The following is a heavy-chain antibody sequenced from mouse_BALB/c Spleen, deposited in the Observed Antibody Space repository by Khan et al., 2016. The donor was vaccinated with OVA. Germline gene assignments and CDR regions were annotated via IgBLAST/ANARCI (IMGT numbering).Heavy chain of an antibody. D-gene: IGHD1-2*01. CDR2: ISPGSGDT. V-gene: IGHV1-77*01. Sequence: QVQLQQSGAELARPGASVKLSCKASGYTFTAYYINWVKQRTGQGLEWIGEISPGSGDTYYNEKFKGKATLTADKSYSTVYRQLSSLTAEASAVYFCARRNYFGYTFAYGGQGTLVTVSA. CDR1: GYTFTAYY. J-gene: IGHJ3*01. CDR3: ARRNYFGYTFAY.